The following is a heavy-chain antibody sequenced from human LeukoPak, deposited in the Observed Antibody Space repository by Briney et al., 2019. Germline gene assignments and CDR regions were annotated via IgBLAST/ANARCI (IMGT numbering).Heavy chain of an antibody. J-gene: IGHJ4*02. CDR3: ARGLPDDSSGYYPYYFDY. CDR2: INHSGST. V-gene: IGHV4-34*01. CDR1: GGTFSGYY. Sequence: SETLSLTCAVYGGTFSGYYWSWIRQPPGKGLEWIGEINHSGSTNYNPSLKSRVTISVDTSKNQFSLKLSSVTAADTAVYYCARGLPDDSSGYYPYYFDYWGQGTLVTVSS. D-gene: IGHD3-22*01.